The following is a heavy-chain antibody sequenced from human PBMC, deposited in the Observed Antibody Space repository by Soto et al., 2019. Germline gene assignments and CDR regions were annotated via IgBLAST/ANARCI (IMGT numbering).Heavy chain of an antibody. D-gene: IGHD5-18*01. CDR3: ARDRGYRSGSFGS. J-gene: IGHJ5*02. CDR1: GGSISGYY. Sequence: SETLSLTCIVSGGSISGYYWSWIRQPAGKELEWIGRIYSDGTTNYNPSLKGRGTMSVDTSKKQISLKLTSVTAADTAMYYCARDRGYRSGSFGSWGQGVLVTVSS. CDR2: IYSDGTT. V-gene: IGHV4-4*07.